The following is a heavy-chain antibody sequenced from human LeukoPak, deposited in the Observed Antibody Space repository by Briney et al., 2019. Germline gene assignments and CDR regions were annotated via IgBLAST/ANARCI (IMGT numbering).Heavy chain of an antibody. CDR1: GYTFTSYY. CDR3: ARGGRSNTNGVRFDH. Sequence: ASVKVSCKASGYTFTSYYMHWVRQAPGQGLEWMGWMNPNSGNTGYAQKFQGRVTITRNTSISTAYMELRNLRSDDTAVYYCARGGRSNTNGVRFDHWGQGTLVTASS. CDR2: MNPNSGNT. J-gene: IGHJ4*02. D-gene: IGHD2-8*01. V-gene: IGHV1-8*03.